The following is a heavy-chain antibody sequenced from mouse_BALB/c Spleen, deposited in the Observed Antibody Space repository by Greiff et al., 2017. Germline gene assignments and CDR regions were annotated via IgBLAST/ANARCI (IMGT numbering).Heavy chain of an antibody. CDR1: GYTFTSYW. J-gene: IGHJ2*01. CDR2: IYPGDGDT. Sequence: VQLQQSGAELARPGASVKLSCKASGYTFTSYWMQWVKQRPGQGLEWIGAIYPGDGDTRYTQKFKGKATLTADKSSSTAYMQLSSLASEDSAVYYCARGTGGWGQGTTLTVSS. CDR3: ARGTGG. V-gene: IGHV1-87*01. D-gene: IGHD3-1*01.